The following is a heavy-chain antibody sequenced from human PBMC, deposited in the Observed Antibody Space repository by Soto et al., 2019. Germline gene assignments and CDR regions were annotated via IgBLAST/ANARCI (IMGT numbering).Heavy chain of an antibody. CDR1: GGSISSLNDY. CDR3: AREVTWTGAFDH. D-gene: IGHD2-8*02. CDR2: IFDSETA. Sequence: QVQLEQSGPGLVKPSQTLSLTCKISGGSISSLNDYWSWIRQSPGEGLEWISYIFDSETAHYNRSLTGLVRISGDTSQSQFSLTIQSVTVTDPAAYYCAREVTWTGAFDHWGQGILVTVPS. J-gene: IGHJ5*02. V-gene: IGHV4-31*01.